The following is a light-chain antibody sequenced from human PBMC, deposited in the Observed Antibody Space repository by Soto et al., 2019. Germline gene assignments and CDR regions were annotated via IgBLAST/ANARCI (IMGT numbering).Light chain of an antibody. CDR1: QSVNLN. Sequence: EIMMTPSPGTLSVSPVEGATLSCTASQSVNLNLAWYQQKPGQPPRLLIYGASTRATGTPARFSGSGSGTRFTLSISSLQSEDFVVYYCQQYNTWPITFGQGTRLEIK. CDR2: GAS. V-gene: IGKV3D-15*01. CDR3: QQYNTWPIT. J-gene: IGKJ5*01.